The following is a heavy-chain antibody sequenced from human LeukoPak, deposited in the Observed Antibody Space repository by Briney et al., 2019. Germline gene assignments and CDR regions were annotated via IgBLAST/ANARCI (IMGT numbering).Heavy chain of an antibody. CDR3: ARRGTWFDP. D-gene: IGHD3-10*01. V-gene: IGHV4-38-2*02. CDR1: GYSISSGYY. J-gene: IGHJ5*02. CDR2: IYHSGST. Sequence: SETLSLTCTVSGYSISSGYYWGWIRQPPGKGLEWIGSIYHSGSTYYNPSLKSRVTISVDTSKNQFSLNLISVTAADTAVYYCARRGTWFDPWGQGTLVTVSS.